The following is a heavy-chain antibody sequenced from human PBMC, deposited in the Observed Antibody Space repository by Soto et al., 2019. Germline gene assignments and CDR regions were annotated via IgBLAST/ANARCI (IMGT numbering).Heavy chain of an antibody. CDR2: IYYSGST. CDR1: GGSISSYY. CDR3: ARDYSSGWFGPWFDP. V-gene: IGHV4-59*01. J-gene: IGHJ5*02. D-gene: IGHD6-19*01. Sequence: SETLSLTCTVSGGSISSYYWSWIRQPPGKGLEWIGYIYYSGSTNYNPSLKSRVTISADTSKNQFSLKLSSVTAADTAVYYCARDYSSGWFGPWFDPWGQGTLVTVSS.